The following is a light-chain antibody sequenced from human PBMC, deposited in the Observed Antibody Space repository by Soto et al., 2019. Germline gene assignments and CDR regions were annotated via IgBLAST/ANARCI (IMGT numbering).Light chain of an antibody. Sequence: EIVLTQSPGTLSLSPGERATISCRASQSVSSNYVAWYQQKPGQAPRLLIYGASSWATGIPDRFSGSGSGTDFTLTISRLEPEDFAVYYCQHYGSSRWTFGQGTRVDI. V-gene: IGKV3-20*01. CDR1: QSVSSNY. J-gene: IGKJ1*01. CDR2: GAS. CDR3: QHYGSSRWT.